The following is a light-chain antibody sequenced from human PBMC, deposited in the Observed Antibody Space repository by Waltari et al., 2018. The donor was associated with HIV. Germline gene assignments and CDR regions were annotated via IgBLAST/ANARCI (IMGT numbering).Light chain of an antibody. Sequence: EIVMTQSPATLSVSPRERATLSCRASQSIGSDLAWYQQKPGQAPRLLIYGASTRATGIPARFSGSGSGTEFTLTISSLQSEDFAVYSCQQYNNWPPMYTFGQGTKLEIK. V-gene: IGKV3-15*01. CDR2: GAS. J-gene: IGKJ2*01. CDR3: QQYNNWPPMYT. CDR1: QSIGSD.